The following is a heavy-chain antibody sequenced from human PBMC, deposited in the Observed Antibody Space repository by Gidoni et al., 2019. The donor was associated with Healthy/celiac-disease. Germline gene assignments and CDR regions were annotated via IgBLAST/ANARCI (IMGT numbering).Heavy chain of an antibody. CDR2: IWYDGSNK. J-gene: IGHJ4*02. V-gene: IGHV3-33*01. Sequence: QVQLVESGGGVVQPGRSVRLSCAASGFTFSSYGMHWVRQAPGKGLEWVAVIWYDGSNKYYADSVKGRFTISRDNSKNTLYLQMNSLRAEDTAVYYCARDPGIAAALFFDYWGQGTLVTVSS. CDR1: GFTFSSYG. D-gene: IGHD6-13*01. CDR3: ARDPGIAAALFFDY.